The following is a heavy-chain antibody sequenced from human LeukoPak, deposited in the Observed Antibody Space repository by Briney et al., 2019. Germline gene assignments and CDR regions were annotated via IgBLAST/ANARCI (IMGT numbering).Heavy chain of an antibody. CDR1: GGSISSSSYY. J-gene: IGHJ1*01. CDR2: IYYSGST. Sequence: SETLSLTCTVSGGSISSSSYYWGWIRQPPGKGLEWIGSIYYSGSTYYNPSLKSRVTISVDTSKNQFSLKLASVTAADTAVYYCARHFIGYYDSSGYVQHWGQGTLVTVSS. D-gene: IGHD3-22*01. V-gene: IGHV4-39*01. CDR3: ARHFIGYYDSSGYVQH.